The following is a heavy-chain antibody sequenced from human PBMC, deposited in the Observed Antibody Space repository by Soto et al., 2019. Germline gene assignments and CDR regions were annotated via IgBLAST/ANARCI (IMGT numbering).Heavy chain of an antibody. CDR2: IYYSGST. CDR3: ARGSYHIYYYCYMDV. CDR1: GGSISSGGYY. Sequence: QVQLQESGPGLVKPSQTLSLTCTVSGGSISSGGYYWSWIRQHPGKGLEWIGYIYYSGSTYYNPSLKSRVTISVDTSKNQFSLKLSSVTAADTAVYYCARGSYHIYYYCYMDVWGKGTTVTVSS. V-gene: IGHV4-31*03. J-gene: IGHJ6*03. D-gene: IGHD3-16*02.